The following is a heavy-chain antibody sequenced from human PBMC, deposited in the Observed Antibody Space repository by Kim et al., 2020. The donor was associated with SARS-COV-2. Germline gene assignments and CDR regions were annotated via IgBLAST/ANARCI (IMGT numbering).Heavy chain of an antibody. CDR1: GFTFRSYW. J-gene: IGHJ4*02. CDR2: INTDGSST. Sequence: GGSLRLSCAASGFTFRSYWMHWVRQTPGKGLVWVSRINTDGSSTSYADSVKGRFTISRDNAKNTLYLQMNSLRAEDTAVHYCATRALVGAAAGVDYWGQGTLVTVSS. V-gene: IGHV3-74*01. D-gene: IGHD1-26*01. CDR3: ATRALVGAAAGVDY.